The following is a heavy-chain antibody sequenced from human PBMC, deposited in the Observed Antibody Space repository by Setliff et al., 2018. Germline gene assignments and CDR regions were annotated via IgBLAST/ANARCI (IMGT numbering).Heavy chain of an antibody. D-gene: IGHD2-15*01. CDR2: IYSTGST. CDR3: ARGLNSDSWTFAY. CDR1: GDSIYNQF. J-gene: IGHJ4*02. V-gene: IGHV4-4*08. Sequence: PSETLSLTCTVSGDSIYNQFWSWVRQPPGKGLQWIGYIYSTGSTSYNPSLKSRVTISIDTSKNQFSLSLNSVTAADTAIYYCARGLNSDSWTFAYWGQGSLVTVSS.